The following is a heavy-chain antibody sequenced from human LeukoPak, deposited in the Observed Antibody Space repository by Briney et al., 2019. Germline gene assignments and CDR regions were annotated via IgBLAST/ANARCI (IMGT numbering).Heavy chain of an antibody. D-gene: IGHD2-15*01. J-gene: IGHJ6*03. Sequence: GASVKVSCKASGYTFTSYDINWVRQATGQGLEWMGWMNPNSGNTGYEQKFQGRVTMTRNTSISTAYMELSSLSSEDTAVYYCARGVRGGVVYYYYYMDVWGKGTTVTVSS. CDR2: MNPNSGNT. CDR3: ARGVRGGVVYYYYYMDV. CDR1: GYTFTSYD. V-gene: IGHV1-8*01.